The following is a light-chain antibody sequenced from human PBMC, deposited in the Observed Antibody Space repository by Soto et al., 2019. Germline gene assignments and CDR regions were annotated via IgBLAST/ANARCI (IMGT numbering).Light chain of an antibody. CDR3: QQSHDNPSIT. Sequence: DIEMTQSPSSLSASVGDRITITCRASQNIDTYLNWYQQKPGKAPALLIYATSNLQSGVPSRFSGSGSGTEFTLTISSLQPEDLGTYFCQQSHDNPSITLGQGTRLEIK. CDR1: QNIDTY. J-gene: IGKJ5*01. CDR2: ATS. V-gene: IGKV1-39*01.